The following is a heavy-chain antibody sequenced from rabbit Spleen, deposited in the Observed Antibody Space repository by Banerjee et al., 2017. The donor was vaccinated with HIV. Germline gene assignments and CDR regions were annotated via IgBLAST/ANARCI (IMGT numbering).Heavy chain of an antibody. D-gene: IGHD4-1*01. Sequence: QSLEESGGDLVKPGASLPLPCPASGFSLSSGYYMCWVRQAPGKGLEWIGCINTGSGSAAYASWVISRFTITSNTNQNTVTLQMTSLTGADTATYFCARAIVPWLGLTRLDLWGQGTLVTVS. CDR3: ARAIVPWLGLTRLDL. CDR1: GFSLSSGYY. J-gene: IGHJ3*01. CDR2: INTGSGSA. V-gene: IGHV1S40*01.